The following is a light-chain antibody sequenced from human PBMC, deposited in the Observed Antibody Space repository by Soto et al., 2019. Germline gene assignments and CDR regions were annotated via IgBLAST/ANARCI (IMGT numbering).Light chain of an antibody. J-gene: IGKJ2*02. V-gene: IGKV3-20*01. Sequence: EIVLTQSPGTLSLSPGQRATLSCRASQSVSSNYLTWYQQKPGQAPRLLIYAASSRATGIPDRFSGSGSGTDFTLTISRLEPDDFAVYYCQAGGTFGQGTELEIK. CDR3: QAGGT. CDR2: AAS. CDR1: QSVSSNY.